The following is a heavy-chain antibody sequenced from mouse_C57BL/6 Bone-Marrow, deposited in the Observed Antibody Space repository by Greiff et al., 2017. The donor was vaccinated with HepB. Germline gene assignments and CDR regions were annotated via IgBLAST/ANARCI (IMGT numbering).Heavy chain of an antibody. CDR3: ARDRV. V-gene: IGHV1-43*01. CDR2: INPSTGGT. J-gene: IGHJ2*01. Sequence: EVQLQQSGPELVKPGASVKISCKASGYSFTGYYMHWVKQSSEKSLEWIGEINPSTGGTSYNQKFKGKATLTVDKSSSTAYMQLKSLTSEDSAVYYCARDRVWGQGTTLTVSS. CDR1: GYSFTGYY.